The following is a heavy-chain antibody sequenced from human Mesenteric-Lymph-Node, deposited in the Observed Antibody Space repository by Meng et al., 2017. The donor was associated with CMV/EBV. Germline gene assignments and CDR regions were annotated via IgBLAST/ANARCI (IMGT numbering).Heavy chain of an antibody. D-gene: IGHD4-11*01. CDR3: AKEGVMTTVSYDDAFDI. V-gene: IGHV3-23*01. Sequence: GGSLRLSCAASGFTFSSYAMSWVRQAPGKGLEWVSAISGSGGSTYYAASVKGRFTISRDNSKTALYLQMNSLRAEDTAVYYCAKEGVMTTVSYDDAFDIWGQGTMVTVSS. CDR2: ISGSGGST. CDR1: GFTFSSYA. J-gene: IGHJ3*02.